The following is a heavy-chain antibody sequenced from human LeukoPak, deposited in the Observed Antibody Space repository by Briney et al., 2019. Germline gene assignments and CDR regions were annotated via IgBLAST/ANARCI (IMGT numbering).Heavy chain of an antibody. V-gene: IGHV3-74*01. J-gene: IGHJ4*02. CDR2: INSEGSRT. CDR1: GLTLSSYW. CDR3: TRSLDF. Sequence: GGSLRLSCAGSGLTLSSYWMHWVRQIPGKGLVWVSHINSEGSRTTYADSVKGRFTISRDNAKNTVYLQMNSLRVEDTAVYFCTRSLDFWGQGILVTVSS.